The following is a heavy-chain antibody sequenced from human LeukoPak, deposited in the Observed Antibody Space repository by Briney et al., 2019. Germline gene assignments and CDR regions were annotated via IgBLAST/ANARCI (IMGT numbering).Heavy chain of an antibody. V-gene: IGHV3-53*01. CDR3: ARGGTTGDAFDV. CDR2: IYNGGRT. Sequence: GGSLRLSCAASGFTVSSNYMSWVRQAPGKGLEWVSVIYNGGRTDYADSVKGRFTISRDNSKNTLYLQMNSLRAEDTAVYYCARGGTTGDAFDVWGQGTMVTVSS. CDR1: GFTVSSNY. J-gene: IGHJ3*01. D-gene: IGHD1-7*01.